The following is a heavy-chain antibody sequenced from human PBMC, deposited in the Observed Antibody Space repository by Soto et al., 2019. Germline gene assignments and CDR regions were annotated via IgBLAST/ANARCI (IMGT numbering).Heavy chain of an antibody. D-gene: IGHD6-13*01. CDR1: GFTFSSYA. J-gene: IGHJ5*02. Sequence: GGSLRLSCAASGFTFSSYAMSWVRQAPGKGLEWVSAISGSGGSTYYADSVKGRFTISRDNSKNTLYLQMNSLRAEDTAVYYCAKSGSSWYEGAYNWFDPWGQGTLVTVSS. V-gene: IGHV3-23*01. CDR3: AKSGSSWYEGAYNWFDP. CDR2: ISGSGGST.